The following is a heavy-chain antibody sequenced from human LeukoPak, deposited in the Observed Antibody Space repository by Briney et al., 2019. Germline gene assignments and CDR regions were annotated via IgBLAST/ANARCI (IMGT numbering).Heavy chain of an antibody. V-gene: IGHV4-59*01. Sequence: PSETLSLTCTVSGGSISSYYWSWIRQPPGKGLEWIGYIYYSGSTNYNPSLKSRVTISVDTSKNQFSLKLSSVTAADTAVYYCAREAYYDILTGYYTYYFDYWGQGTLVTVSS. CDR2: IYYSGST. J-gene: IGHJ4*02. CDR1: GGSISSYY. CDR3: AREAYYDILTGYYTYYFDY. D-gene: IGHD3-9*01.